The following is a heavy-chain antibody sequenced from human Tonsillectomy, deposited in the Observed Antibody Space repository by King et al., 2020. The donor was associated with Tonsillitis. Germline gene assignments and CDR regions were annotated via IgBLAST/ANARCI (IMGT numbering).Heavy chain of an antibody. J-gene: IGHJ5*02. CDR2: ISSSSSYI. V-gene: IGHV3-21*01. D-gene: IGHD3-16*01. Sequence: EVQLVESGGGLVKPGGSLRLSCAASGFTFSSYSMNWVRQAPGKGLEWVSSISSSSSYIYYTDSVKGRFTTSTDNAKNSLYLQMNSLRAEDTAVYYCARGGEPWFDPWGQGTLGTVSS. CDR1: GFTFSSYS. CDR3: ARGGEPWFDP.